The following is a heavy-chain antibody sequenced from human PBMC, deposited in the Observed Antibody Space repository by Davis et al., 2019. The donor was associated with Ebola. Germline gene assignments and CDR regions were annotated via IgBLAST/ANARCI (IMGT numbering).Heavy chain of an antibody. CDR1: GGSISSSSYY. D-gene: IGHD2-15*01. V-gene: IGHV4-39*02. Sequence: SETLSLTCTVSGGSISSSSYYWGWIRQPPGKGLEWIGSIYYSGSTYYNPSLKSRVTISVDTSKNQFSLKLSSVTAADTAVYYCAREKAYCSGGSCYSGWFDPWGQGTLVTVSS. CDR3: AREKAYCSGGSCYSGWFDP. J-gene: IGHJ5*02. CDR2: IYYSGST.